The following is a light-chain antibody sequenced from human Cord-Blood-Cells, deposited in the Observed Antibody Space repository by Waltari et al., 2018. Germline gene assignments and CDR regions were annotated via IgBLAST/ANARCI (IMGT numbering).Light chain of an antibody. CDR1: QSVSSSY. CDR3: QQYGSSPQT. Sequence: DIVLTQSPGTLSLSPGERATLPSRASQSVSSSYLAWYQQKPGQAPRLLIYGASSRATGIPDRFSGSGSGTDFTLTISRLEPEDFAVYYCQQYGSSPQTFGQGTKVEIK. V-gene: IGKV3-20*01. CDR2: GAS. J-gene: IGKJ1*01.